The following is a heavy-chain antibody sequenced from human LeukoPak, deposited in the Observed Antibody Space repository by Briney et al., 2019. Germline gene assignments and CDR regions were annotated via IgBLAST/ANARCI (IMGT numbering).Heavy chain of an antibody. CDR2: ISAYNGNT. J-gene: IGHJ5*02. D-gene: IGHD3-16*01. V-gene: IGHV1-18*01. CDR3: ARDLGDYYDYVWSHSTFDP. CDR1: GYTFTSYG. Sequence: ASVNVSCKASGYTFTSYGISWERQAPGQGLEWMGWISAYNGNTNYAQKLQGRVTMTTDTSTSTAYMELRSLRSDDTAVYYCARDLGDYYDYVWSHSTFDPWGQGTLVTVSS.